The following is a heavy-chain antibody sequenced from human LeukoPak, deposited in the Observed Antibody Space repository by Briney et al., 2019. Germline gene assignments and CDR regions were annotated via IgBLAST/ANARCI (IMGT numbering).Heavy chain of an antibody. J-gene: IGHJ3*02. CDR2: IYYSGST. D-gene: IGHD3-22*01. CDR3: ARDFGGGTMIVVVDASDI. CDR1: GGSISSYY. V-gene: IGHV4-59*12. Sequence: SETLSLTCTVSGGSISSYYWSWIRQPPGKGLEWIGYIYYSGSTNYNPSLKSRVTISVDTSKNQFSLKLSSVTAADTAVYYCARDFGGGTMIVVVDASDIWGQGTMVTVSS.